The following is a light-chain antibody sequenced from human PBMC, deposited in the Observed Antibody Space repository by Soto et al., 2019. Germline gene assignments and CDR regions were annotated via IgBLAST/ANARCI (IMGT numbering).Light chain of an antibody. J-gene: IGKJ4*01. Sequence: DIQMTQSPSILSASVGDRVTITCRASQSIRSWLAWYQQKAGKAPKLLIYDAYSLESGVPSRCSGRRSGTEFSLTITGLQPEDFATYYCQQYESYSTLTFGGGTKVDIK. CDR1: QSIRSW. V-gene: IGKV1-5*01. CDR2: DAY. CDR3: QQYESYSTLT.